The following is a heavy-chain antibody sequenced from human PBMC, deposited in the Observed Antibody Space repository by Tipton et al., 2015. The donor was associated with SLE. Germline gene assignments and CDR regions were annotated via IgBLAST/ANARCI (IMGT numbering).Heavy chain of an antibody. V-gene: IGHV3-23*01. J-gene: IGHJ3*02. CDR3: AKETGAEAFDI. Sequence: GSLRLSCAASGFTFSSHGMTWVRQTPGKGLDWVSGISGSGGSTYYAHSVKGRFTISRDNSKNTLYLQMNSLRAEDTAVYYCAKETGAEAFDIWGQGTMVTVSS. D-gene: IGHD1-1*01. CDR2: ISGSGGST. CDR1: GFTFSSHG.